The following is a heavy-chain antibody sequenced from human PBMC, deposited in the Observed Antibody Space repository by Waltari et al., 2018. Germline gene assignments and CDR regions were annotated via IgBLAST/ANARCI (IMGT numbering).Heavy chain of an antibody. CDR1: GYTFTGYY. D-gene: IGHD2-2*01. V-gene: IGHV1-2*02. J-gene: IGHJ4*02. Sequence: QVQLVQSGAEVKKPGASVKVSCKASGYTFTGYYMHWVRQAPGQGLEWMGWINPNSGGTNYAKKGQGRVTMTRETSISTAYMELSRLRSDDTAVYYCARGGSYCSSTSCYEGLPGYWGQGTLVTVSS. CDR3: ARGGSYCSSTSCYEGLPGY. CDR2: INPNSGGT.